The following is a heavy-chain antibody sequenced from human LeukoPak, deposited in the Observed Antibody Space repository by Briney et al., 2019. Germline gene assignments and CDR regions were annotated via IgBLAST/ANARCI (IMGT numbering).Heavy chain of an antibody. Sequence: GGSLRLSCAASGFTFDDYAMHWVRQAPGKGLEWVSGISWNSGSIGYADSVKGRFTISRDNAKNSLYLQMNSLRAEDTAVYYCARDGRIAVAEGNDYWGQGTLVTVSS. D-gene: IGHD6-19*01. J-gene: IGHJ4*02. V-gene: IGHV3-9*01. CDR2: ISWNSGSI. CDR3: ARDGRIAVAEGNDY. CDR1: GFTFDDYA.